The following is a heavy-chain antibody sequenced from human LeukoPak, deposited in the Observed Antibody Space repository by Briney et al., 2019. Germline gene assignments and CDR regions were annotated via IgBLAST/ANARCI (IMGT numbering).Heavy chain of an antibody. D-gene: IGHD2-15*01. Sequence: ASVKVSCEASGYTFTGYYMHWVRQAPGQGLEWMGWINPNSGGTNYAQKFQGWVTMTRDTSISTAYMELSRLRSDDTAVYYCARDRRYCSGGSCYSDAFDIWGQGTMVTVSS. V-gene: IGHV1-2*04. CDR3: ARDRRYCSGGSCYSDAFDI. CDR2: INPNSGGT. CDR1: GYTFTGYY. J-gene: IGHJ3*02.